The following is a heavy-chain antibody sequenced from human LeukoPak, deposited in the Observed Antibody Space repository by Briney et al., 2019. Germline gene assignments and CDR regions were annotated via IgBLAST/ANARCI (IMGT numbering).Heavy chain of an antibody. CDR2: ISDRGDET. CDR3: AKCWRVVSGNWYLSFDS. D-gene: IGHD6-13*01. J-gene: IGHJ4*02. Sequence: GGSLRLSCAASGFTFSSYAMSWVRQTPGKGLEWVSSISDRGDETYYADSVRGRFTISRDTSKNTLYLQMKSLGGDDTALYYCAKCWRVVSGNWYLSFDSWGQGTLVTVSS. V-gene: IGHV3-23*01. CDR1: GFTFSSYA.